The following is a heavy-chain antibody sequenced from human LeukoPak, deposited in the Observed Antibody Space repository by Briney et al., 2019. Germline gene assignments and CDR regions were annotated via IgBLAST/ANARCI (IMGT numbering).Heavy chain of an antibody. CDR2: INPNSGGT. CDR3: ARDLGGYCSSTSCYSYYYYMDV. D-gene: IGHD2-2*02. V-gene: IGHV1-2*02. J-gene: IGHJ6*03. Sequence: GASVKVSCKASGYTFTSYYMHWVRQAPGQGLEWMGWINPNSGGTNYAQKFQGRVTMTRDTSISTAYMELSRLRSDDTAVYYCARDLGGYCSSTSCYSYYYYMDVWGKGTTVTVSS. CDR1: GYTFTSYY.